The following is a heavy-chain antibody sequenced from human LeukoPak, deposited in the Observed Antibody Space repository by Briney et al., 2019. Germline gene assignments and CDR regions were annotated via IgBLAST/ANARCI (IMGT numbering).Heavy chain of an antibody. J-gene: IGHJ5*02. D-gene: IGHD2-15*01. CDR3: TRRVDATRWYDP. CDR2: INGDGSTT. V-gene: IGHV3-74*01. Sequence: GGSLRLSCAASGFSFSTYWMHWVRQAPGEGLLWVSRINGDGSTTNYADSVKGRFTISRDNAKNTLYLQMNSLRAEDTAVYYCTRRVDATRWYDPWGQGTLVTVSS. CDR1: GFSFSTYW.